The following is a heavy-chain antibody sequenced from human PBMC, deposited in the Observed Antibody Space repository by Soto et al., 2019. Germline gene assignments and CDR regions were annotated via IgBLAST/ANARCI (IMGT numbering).Heavy chain of an antibody. CDR3: ARDKNWVVVVVAATLGWFDP. CDR1: GYAVTSYC. Sequence: GSSVKFSCTASGYAVTSYCHRWMRQAPGQGLEWMGGMTAYNGITLYLQRLQGRVTMTTDTSTSTAYMELRSLRSDDTAVYYCARDKNWVVVVVAATLGWFDPWGQG. CDR2: MTAYNGIT. V-gene: IGHV1-18*04. D-gene: IGHD2-15*01. J-gene: IGHJ5*02.